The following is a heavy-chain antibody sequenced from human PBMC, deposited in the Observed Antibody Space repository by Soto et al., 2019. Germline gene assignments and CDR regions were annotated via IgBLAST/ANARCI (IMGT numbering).Heavy chain of an antibody. Sequence: ASVKVSCKASGYTFTSYGISWVRQAPGQGLEWMGWISAYNGNTNYAQKLQGRVTMTTDTSTSTAYMELRSLRSDDTAVYYCARLTTVTTLVYYYYYYYMDVWGKGTTVTVSS. CDR2: ISAYNGNT. D-gene: IGHD4-17*01. V-gene: IGHV1-18*01. CDR3: ARLTTVTTLVYYYYYYYMDV. CDR1: GYTFTSYG. J-gene: IGHJ6*03.